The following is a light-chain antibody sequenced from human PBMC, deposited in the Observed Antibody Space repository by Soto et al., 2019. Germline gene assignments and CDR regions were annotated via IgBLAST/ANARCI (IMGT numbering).Light chain of an antibody. CDR3: QQSLTIPYT. J-gene: IGKJ2*01. Sequence: DIQMTQSPSSLSASVRDRVTITCRASQTISTHLNWYQQKPGKAPKLLIYAASTLQSGVTTRFSSSASGTDFSLTINSLQPEDFPTYYGQQSLTIPYTFGQGTKLEIK. CDR2: AAS. CDR1: QTISTH. V-gene: IGKV1-39*01.